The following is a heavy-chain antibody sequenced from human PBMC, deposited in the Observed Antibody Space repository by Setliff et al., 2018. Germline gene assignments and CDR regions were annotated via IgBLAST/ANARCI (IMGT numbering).Heavy chain of an antibody. CDR2: IKQDGSEK. V-gene: IGHV3-7*01. Sequence: GGSLRLSCAASGFTFSNYWMSWVRQAPGKGLEWVANIKQDGSEKTYVDSVKGRFTISRDNAKTSLYLQMNSLRAADTAVYYCAREGDYYGSGTYDWGQGTLVTVSS. CDR3: AREGDYYGSGTYD. D-gene: IGHD3-10*01. CDR1: GFTFSNYW. J-gene: IGHJ4*01.